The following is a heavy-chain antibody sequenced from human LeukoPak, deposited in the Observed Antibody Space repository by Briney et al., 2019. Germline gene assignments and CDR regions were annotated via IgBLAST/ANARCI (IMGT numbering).Heavy chain of an antibody. CDR3: ATPGIAAAGTTPNYYYYGMDV. Sequence: GESLRISCKGSGYSFTSYWISWVRQMPGKGLEWMGRIDPSDSYTNYSPSFQGHVTISADKSISTAYLQWSSLKASDTAMYYCATPGIAAAGTTPNYYYYGMDVWGQGTTVTVSS. V-gene: IGHV5-10-1*01. D-gene: IGHD6-13*01. CDR1: GYSFTSYW. CDR2: IDPSDSYT. J-gene: IGHJ6*02.